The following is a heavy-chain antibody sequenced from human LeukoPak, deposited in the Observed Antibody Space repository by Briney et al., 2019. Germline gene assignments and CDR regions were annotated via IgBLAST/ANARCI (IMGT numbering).Heavy chain of an antibody. Sequence: AAVKVSCKASGYTFTGYFVHRVRQAPGQGLQWMGWINPNTGGTNYAQKFQGRVTMTRDTSISTAYMELSRLRSDDTAVYYCARQRALSSGVSDYWGQGTLVTVSS. CDR2: INPNTGGT. CDR1: GYTFTGYF. V-gene: IGHV1-2*02. J-gene: IGHJ4*02. CDR3: ARQRALSSGVSDY. D-gene: IGHD6-19*01.